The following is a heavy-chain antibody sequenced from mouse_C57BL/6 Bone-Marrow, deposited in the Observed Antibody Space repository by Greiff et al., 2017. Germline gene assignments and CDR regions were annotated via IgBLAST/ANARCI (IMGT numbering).Heavy chain of an antibody. V-gene: IGHV1-64*01. J-gene: IGHJ2*01. CDR3: ARDYYGLFDY. Sequence: QVQLQQPGAELVKPGASVKLSCKASGYTFTSYWMHWVKQRPGQGLEWIGMIHPNSGSTNYNEKFKSKATLTVDKASSTAYMQLSSLTSEDSAVYYCARDYYGLFDYWGQGTTLTVSS. CDR1: GYTFTSYW. D-gene: IGHD1-2*01. CDR2: IHPNSGST.